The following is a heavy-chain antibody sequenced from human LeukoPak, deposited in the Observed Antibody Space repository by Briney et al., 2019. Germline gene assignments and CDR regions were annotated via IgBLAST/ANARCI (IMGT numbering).Heavy chain of an antibody. CDR3: ARRDYGSKIDF. CDR2: IYYSGST. V-gene: IGHV4-59*08. D-gene: IGHD4-23*01. CDR1: GGSFSNY. J-gene: IGHJ4*02. Sequence: PSETLSLTCTVSGGSFSNYWTWIRQPPGKGQEWIGYIYYSGSTTYNPSLKSRVTISVDTSKTQFSLKLSSVTAADTAVYYCARRDYGSKIDFWGQGTLVTVSS.